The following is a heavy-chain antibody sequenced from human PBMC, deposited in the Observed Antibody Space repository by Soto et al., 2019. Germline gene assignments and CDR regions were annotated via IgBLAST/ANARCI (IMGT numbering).Heavy chain of an antibody. CDR3: TKSRRGILMVYGFGGMDV. V-gene: IGHV3-23*01. CDR2: ISGSGDGT. Sequence: EVQLLESGGGVVQRGGSLRLSCAASGFTVNSHAMSWVRQAPGKGLEWVARISGSGDGTYYGDSVKGRFTISRDSSSSTLSLQMNNLRGEDTAVYFCTKSRRGILMVYGFGGMDVWGQGATVTVSS. D-gene: IGHD2-8*01. J-gene: IGHJ6*02. CDR1: GFTVNSHA.